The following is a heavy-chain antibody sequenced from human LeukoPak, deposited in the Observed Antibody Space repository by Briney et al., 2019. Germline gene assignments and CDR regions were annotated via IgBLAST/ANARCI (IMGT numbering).Heavy chain of an antibody. V-gene: IGHV1-2*04. CDR3: ARGRIVGAPDYYFDY. Sequence: ASVKVSCKASGYTFTGYYMHWVRQAPGQGLEWMGWINPNSGGTNYAQKFQGWVTMTRDTSTSTAYMELSRLRSDDTAVYYCARGRIVGAPDYYFDYWGQGTLVTVSS. CDR2: INPNSGGT. CDR1: GYTFTGYY. J-gene: IGHJ4*02. D-gene: IGHD1-26*01.